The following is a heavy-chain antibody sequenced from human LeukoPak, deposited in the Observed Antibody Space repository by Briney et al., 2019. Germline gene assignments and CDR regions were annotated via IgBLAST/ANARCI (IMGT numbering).Heavy chain of an antibody. V-gene: IGHV3-30-3*01. J-gene: IGHJ4*02. CDR1: GFTFSSYA. D-gene: IGHD3-3*01. CDR2: ISYDGSNK. CDR3: ARDKGKEGSGYYISLYFDY. Sequence: GRSLRLSCAASGFTFSSYAMHWVRQAPGKGLEWVAVISYDGSNKYYADSVKGRFTISRDNSKNTLYLQMNSLRAEDTAVYYCARDKGKEGSGYYISLYFDYWGQGTLVTVSS.